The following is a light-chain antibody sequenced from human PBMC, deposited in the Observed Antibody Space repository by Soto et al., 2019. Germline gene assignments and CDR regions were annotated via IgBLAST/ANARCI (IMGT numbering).Light chain of an antibody. CDR2: NAS. V-gene: IGKV1-5*03. CDR3: QQYNSYSRT. Sequence: DDKMTQSPSSLSASVGDRVTITCRASQSISSYLNWYRQKPGKAPKLLIYNASXXESGVPSRFSGSGSGTEFTLTISSLQPDDFATYYCQQYNSYSRTFGQGTKVDIK. J-gene: IGKJ1*01. CDR1: QSISSY.